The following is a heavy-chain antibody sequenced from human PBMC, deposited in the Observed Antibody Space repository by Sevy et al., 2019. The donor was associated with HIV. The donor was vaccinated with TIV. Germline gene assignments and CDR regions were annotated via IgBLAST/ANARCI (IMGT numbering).Heavy chain of an antibody. CDR1: GFSFSQYS. CDR3: ARVVLYYDANSCDF. CDR2: ISGSSGTI. V-gene: IGHV3-48*02. Sequence: GGSLRLSCAASGFSFSQYSMSWVRQAPGKGLEWLSYISGSSGTIYYAGSVKGRFTISRDNAKNSVYLQMNSLRDEDSAVYYCARVVLYYDANSCDFWGQGALVTVSS. J-gene: IGHJ4*02. D-gene: IGHD3-22*01.